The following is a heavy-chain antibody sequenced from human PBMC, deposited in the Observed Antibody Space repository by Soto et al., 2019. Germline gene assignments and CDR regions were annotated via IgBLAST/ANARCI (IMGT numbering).Heavy chain of an antibody. V-gene: IGHV1-69*13. CDR3: ASMKAAAGTLNYYYGMDV. CDR2: IIPIFGTA. D-gene: IGHD6-13*01. Sequence: SVKVSCKASGGTFGSYAISWVRQAPGQGLEWMGGIIPIFGTANYAQKFQGRVTITADESTSTAYMELSSLRSEDTAVYYCASMKAAAGTLNYYYGMDVWGQGTTVTVSS. J-gene: IGHJ6*02. CDR1: GGTFGSYA.